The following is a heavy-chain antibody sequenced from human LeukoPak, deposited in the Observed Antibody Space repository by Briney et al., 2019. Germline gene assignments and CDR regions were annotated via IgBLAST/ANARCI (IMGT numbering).Heavy chain of an antibody. Sequence: ASVKVSCKASGYTFTSYAMHWVRQAPGQGLEWMGWINAGNGNTKYSQKFQGRVTITRDTSASTAYMELSSLRSEDTAVYYCARSMVRGDYGKNYLYYYYGMDVWGKGTTVTVSS. CDR2: INAGNGNT. J-gene: IGHJ6*04. D-gene: IGHD3-10*01. CDR1: GYTFTSYA. V-gene: IGHV1-3*01. CDR3: ARSMVRGDYGKNYLYYYYGMDV.